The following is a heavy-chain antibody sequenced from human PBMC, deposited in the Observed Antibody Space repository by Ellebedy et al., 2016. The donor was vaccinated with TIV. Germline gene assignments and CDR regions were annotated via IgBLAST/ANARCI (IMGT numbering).Heavy chain of an antibody. J-gene: IGHJ4*02. Sequence: GESLKISCAASGFTVSSNYMSWVRQAPGKGLEWVSIIYSGGSTYYADSVKGRFTISRDNSKNTLDLQMDSLRAEDTAMYYCATTQMGNGYNEVYFGHWGQGTLVTVSS. CDR3: ATTQMGNGYNEVYFGH. V-gene: IGHV3-53*05. CDR2: IYSGGST. CDR1: GFTVSSNY. D-gene: IGHD5-24*01.